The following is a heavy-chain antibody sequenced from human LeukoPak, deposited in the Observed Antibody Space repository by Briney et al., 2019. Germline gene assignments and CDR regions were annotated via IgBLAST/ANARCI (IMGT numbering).Heavy chain of an antibody. J-gene: IGHJ4*02. CDR1: GFTFSHFG. D-gene: IGHD4-11*01. Sequence: PGGSLRLSCAASGFTFSHFGFHWVRQAPGKGLEWVAVIWSDGSNKYYGNSVKGRFIIHRDDSKNRVYLQMNTLTVEYTAIYYCAKDAQRGFDYSNSLEYWGQGSPVTVSS. CDR2: IWSDGSNK. V-gene: IGHV3-33*06. CDR3: AKDAQRGFDYSNSLEY.